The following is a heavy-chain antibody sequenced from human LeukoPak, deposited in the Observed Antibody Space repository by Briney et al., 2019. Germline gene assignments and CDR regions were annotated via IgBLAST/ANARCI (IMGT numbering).Heavy chain of an antibody. V-gene: IGHV4-59*01. J-gene: IGHJ4*02. CDR3: ARGQWLPVFDF. Sequence: PSETLSLTCSVSGGFNTHYYWTWIRQPPGKELEWIGYIYHSGSTKYNPSLKSRVTLSVDTSKNHFSLKLSSVTAADTAVYYCARGQWLPVFDFWGQGTLVTVSS. CDR1: GGFNTHYY. D-gene: IGHD3-22*01. CDR2: IYHSGST.